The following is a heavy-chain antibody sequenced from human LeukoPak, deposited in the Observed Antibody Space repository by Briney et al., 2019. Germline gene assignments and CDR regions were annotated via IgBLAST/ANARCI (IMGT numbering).Heavy chain of an antibody. J-gene: IGHJ6*02. D-gene: IGHD4-17*01. Sequence: SETLSLTCAVYGGSFSGYYWSWIRQPPGKGLEGIGEINHSGSTNYNPSLKSRVTISVDTSKNQFSLKLTSVTAADTAVYYCAREMTTVTTFYYYYYGMDVWGQGTTVTVSS. CDR1: GGSFSGYY. CDR3: AREMTTVTTFYYYYYGMDV. V-gene: IGHV4-34*01. CDR2: INHSGST.